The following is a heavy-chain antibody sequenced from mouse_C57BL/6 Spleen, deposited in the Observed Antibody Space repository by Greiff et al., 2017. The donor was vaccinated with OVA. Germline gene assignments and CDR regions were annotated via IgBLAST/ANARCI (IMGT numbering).Heavy chain of an antibody. CDR1: GYTFTSYG. Sequence: LVESGAELARPGASVKLSCKASGYTFTSYGISWVKQRTGQGLEWIGEIYPRSGNTYYSEKFKGKATLTADKSSSTAYMELRSLTSEDSAVYFCARSAFTTVVATNYAMDYWGQGTSVTVSS. V-gene: IGHV1-81*01. CDR2: IYPRSGNT. D-gene: IGHD1-1*01. CDR3: ARSAFTTVVATNYAMDY. J-gene: IGHJ4*01.